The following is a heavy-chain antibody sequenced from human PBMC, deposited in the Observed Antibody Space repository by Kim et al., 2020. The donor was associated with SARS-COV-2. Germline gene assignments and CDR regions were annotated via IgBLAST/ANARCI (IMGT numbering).Heavy chain of an antibody. Sequence: GGSLRLSCAASGFTVSSNYMSWVRQAPGKGLEWVSVIYSGGSTYYADSVKGRFTISRDNSKNKLYLQMNSLRAEDTAVYYCAREDSSGYYYGGHFDYWGQGTLVTVSS. CDR3: AREDSSGYYYGGHFDY. D-gene: IGHD3-22*01. J-gene: IGHJ4*02. CDR2: IYSGGST. CDR1: GFTVSSNY. V-gene: IGHV3-53*01.